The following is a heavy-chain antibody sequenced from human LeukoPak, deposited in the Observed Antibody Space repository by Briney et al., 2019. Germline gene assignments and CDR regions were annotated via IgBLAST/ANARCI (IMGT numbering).Heavy chain of an antibody. CDR1: RFTFSSYS. CDR3: ARDGVVVAGTRRAFDI. V-gene: IGHV3-48*01. J-gene: IGHJ3*02. Sequence: GGSLRLSCAGSRFTFSSYSMNWVRQAPGKGLEWVSYADSVKGRFTISRDNAKNSPSLQMNSLRGEDTAVYYCARDGVVVAGTRRAFDIWGQGTMVTVSS. D-gene: IGHD6-19*01.